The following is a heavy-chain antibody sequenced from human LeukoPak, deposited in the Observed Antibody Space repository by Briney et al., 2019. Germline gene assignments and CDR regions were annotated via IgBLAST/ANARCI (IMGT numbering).Heavy chain of an antibody. Sequence: SETLSLTCTVSGGSISSSSYCWGWIRQPPGKGLEWIGSIYYSGSTYYNPSLKSRVTISVDTSKNQFSLKLSSVTAADTAVYYCARVVPAAMGGWFDPWGQGTLVTVSS. D-gene: IGHD2-2*01. CDR3: ARVVPAAMGGWFDP. CDR2: IYYSGST. CDR1: GGSISSSSYC. J-gene: IGHJ5*02. V-gene: IGHV4-39*07.